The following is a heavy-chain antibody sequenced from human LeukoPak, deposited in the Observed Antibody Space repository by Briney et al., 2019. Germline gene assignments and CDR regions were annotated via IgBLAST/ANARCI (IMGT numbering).Heavy chain of an antibody. CDR1: GYTFTSYD. J-gene: IGHJ6*03. D-gene: IGHD2-2*01. CDR3: ARARSSSEYQLLYYYYYMDV. V-gene: IGHV1-8*03. CDR2: MNPNSGNT. Sequence: ASVKVSCKASGYTFTSYDINWVRQATGQGLEWMGWMNPNSGNTGYAQKFQGRVNITRNTSISTAYMELCSLRSEDTAVYYCARARSSSEYQLLYYYYYMDVWGKGTTVTVSS.